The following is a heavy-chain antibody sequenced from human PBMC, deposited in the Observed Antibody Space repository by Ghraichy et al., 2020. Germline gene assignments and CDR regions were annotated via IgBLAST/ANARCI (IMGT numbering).Heavy chain of an antibody. J-gene: IGHJ4*02. D-gene: IGHD3-22*01. CDR3: ARDGSGYANPFLNFDY. CDR1: GFTFSSYS. V-gene: IGHV3-48*02. CDR2: ISSSSSTI. Sequence: GGSLRLSCAASGFTFSSYSMNWVRQAPGKGLEWVSYISSSSSTIYYADSVKGRFTISRDNAKNSLYLQMNSLRDEDTAVYYCARDGSGYANPFLNFDYWGQGTLVTVSS.